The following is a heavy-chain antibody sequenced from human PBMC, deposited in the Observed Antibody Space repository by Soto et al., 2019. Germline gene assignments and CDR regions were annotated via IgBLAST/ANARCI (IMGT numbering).Heavy chain of an antibody. Sequence: SETLSLTCTVSGGSITSYHWSWIRQSPGKGLEWIGNIYYSGSSNYNPSLESRVTISVDTSKNQFSLRLSSVTAADTAVYYCARDRSGGYNWFDPWGQGTLVTVSS. CDR1: GGSITSYH. CDR2: IYYSGSS. D-gene: IGHD2-15*01. V-gene: IGHV4-59*12. J-gene: IGHJ5*02. CDR3: ARDRSGGYNWFDP.